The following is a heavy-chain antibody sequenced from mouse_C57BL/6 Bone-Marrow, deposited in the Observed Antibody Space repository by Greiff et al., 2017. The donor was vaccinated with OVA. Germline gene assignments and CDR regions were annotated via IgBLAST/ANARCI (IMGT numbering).Heavy chain of an antibody. D-gene: IGHD2-3*01. CDR1: GYSITSGYY. CDR3: ARDGYSPDYFDY. J-gene: IGHJ2*01. V-gene: IGHV3-6*01. Sequence: VQLQPSGPGLVKPSQSLSLTCSVTGYSITSGYYWNWIRQFPGNKLEWMGYISYDGSNNYNPSLKNRIPITRDTSKNQFFLKLNSVTTEDTATYYCARDGYSPDYFDYWGQGTTLTVSS. CDR2: ISYDGSN.